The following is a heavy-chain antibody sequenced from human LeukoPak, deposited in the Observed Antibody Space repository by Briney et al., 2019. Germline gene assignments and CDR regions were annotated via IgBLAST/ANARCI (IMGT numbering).Heavy chain of an antibody. V-gene: IGHV1-46*01. CDR1: GYTFTSYY. D-gene: IGHD3-16*02. CDR2: INPSGGST. J-gene: IGHJ5*02. Sequence: ASVKVSCKASGYTFTSYYMHWVRQAPGQGLEWMGIINPSGGSTSYAQKLQGRVTMTRDTSTSTVYMELSSLRSEDTAVYYCATARDDYIWGSYRYVSWFDPWGQGTLVTVSS. CDR3: ATARDDYIWGSYRYVSWFDP.